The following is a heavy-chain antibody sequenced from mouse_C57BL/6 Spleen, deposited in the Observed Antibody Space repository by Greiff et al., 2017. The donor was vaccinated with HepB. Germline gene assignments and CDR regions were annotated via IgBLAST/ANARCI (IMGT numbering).Heavy chain of an antibody. V-gene: IGHV1-82*01. CDR1: GYAFSSSW. Sequence: QVQLKESGPELVKPGASVKISCKASGYAFSSSWMNWVKQRPGKGLEWIGRIYPGDGDTNYNGKFKGKATLTADKSSSTAYMQLSSLTSEDSAVYFCAREGYGAMDYWGQGTSVTVSS. J-gene: IGHJ4*01. CDR2: IYPGDGDT. D-gene: IGHD2-10*02. CDR3: AREGYGAMDY.